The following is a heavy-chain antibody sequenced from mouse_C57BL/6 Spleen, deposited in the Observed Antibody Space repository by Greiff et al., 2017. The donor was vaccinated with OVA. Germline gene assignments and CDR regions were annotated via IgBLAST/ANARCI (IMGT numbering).Heavy chain of an antibody. CDR3: AVGTVVRYWYFDV. J-gene: IGHJ1*03. CDR1: GYAFSSSW. D-gene: IGHD1-1*01. CDR2: IYPGDGDT. V-gene: IGHV1-82*01. Sequence: QVQLQQSGPELVKPGASVKISCKASGYAFSSSWMNWVKQRPGKGLEWIGRIYPGDGDTNYNGKFKGKATLTADKSSSTAYMQLSSLTSEDSAVYFCAVGTVVRYWYFDVWGTGTTVTVSS.